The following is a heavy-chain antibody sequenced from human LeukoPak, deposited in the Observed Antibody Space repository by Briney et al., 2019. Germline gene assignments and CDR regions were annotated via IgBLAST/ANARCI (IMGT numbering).Heavy chain of an antibody. V-gene: IGHV3-53*01. J-gene: IGHJ4*02. CDR2: IYSGGST. D-gene: IGHD6-19*01. Sequence: GGCLRLSCAVAGFTVSSNYMSWVRQAPGKGLEWVSVIYSGGSTYYADSVKGRFTISRDNSKNTLYLQLNSLRAEDTAVYYCARIAVAGTDFDYWRQATLVTVSS. CDR1: GFTVSSNY. CDR3: ARIAVAGTDFDY.